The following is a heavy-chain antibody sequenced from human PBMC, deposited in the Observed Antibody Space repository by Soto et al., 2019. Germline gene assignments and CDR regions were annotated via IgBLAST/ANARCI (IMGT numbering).Heavy chain of an antibody. D-gene: IGHD4-17*01. CDR1: SGSISSSNW. Sequence: QVQLQESGPGLVKPSGTLSLTCAVSSGSISSSNWWSWVRQPPGKGLEWIGEIYHSGSTNYNPSLKCRVTMSVDKSKNQFSLKLSSVTAADTAVYYCARAGDDYGDYGGWFDPWGQGTLVTVSS. CDR3: ARAGDDYGDYGGWFDP. J-gene: IGHJ5*02. V-gene: IGHV4-4*02. CDR2: IYHSGST.